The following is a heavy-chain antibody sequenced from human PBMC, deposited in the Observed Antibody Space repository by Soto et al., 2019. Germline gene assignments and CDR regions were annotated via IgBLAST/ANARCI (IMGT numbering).Heavy chain of an antibody. CDR3: ARGGVGFGESIYYYYGRDV. J-gene: IGHJ6*02. CDR1: GGSFSGYY. CDR2: INHSGST. V-gene: IGHV4-34*01. D-gene: IGHD3-10*01. Sequence: SETLSLTCAVYGGSFSGYYWSWIRQPPGKGLEWIGEINHSGSTNYNPSLKSRVTISVDTSKNQFSLKLSSVTAADTAVYSCARGGVGFGESIYYYYGRDVWGQGTTVTVSS.